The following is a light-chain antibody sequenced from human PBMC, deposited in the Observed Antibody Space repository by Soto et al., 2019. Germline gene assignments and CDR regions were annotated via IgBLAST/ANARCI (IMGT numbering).Light chain of an antibody. J-gene: IGKJ2*01. CDR1: QNVNTN. CDR2: GSS. V-gene: IGKV3-15*01. Sequence: EVVMTQSPATLSVSPGERATLSCRASQNVNTNLAWYQQIPGQAPRLLIYGSSTRATGIPARFSGSGSGTEFTLTISSLQSEDFAVYYCQQYNNWPRTFGQGTKVEIK. CDR3: QQYNNWPRT.